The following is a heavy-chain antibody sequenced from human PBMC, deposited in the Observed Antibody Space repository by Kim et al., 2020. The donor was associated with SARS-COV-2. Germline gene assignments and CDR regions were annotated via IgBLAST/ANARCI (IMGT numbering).Heavy chain of an antibody. D-gene: IGHD3-10*01. V-gene: IGHV1-2*06. CDR1: GYTFTGYY. J-gene: IGHJ3*02. CDR3: ARGASGLGELLGAFDI. Sequence: ASVKVSCKASGYTFTGYYMHWVRQAPGQGLEWMGRINPNSGGTNYAQKFQGRVTMTRDTSISTAYMELSRLRSDDTAVYYCARGASGLGELLGAFDIWGQGTMVTVSS. CDR2: INPNSGGT.